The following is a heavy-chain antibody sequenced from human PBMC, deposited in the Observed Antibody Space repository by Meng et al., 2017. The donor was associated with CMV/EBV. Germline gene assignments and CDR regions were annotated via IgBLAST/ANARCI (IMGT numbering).Heavy chain of an antibody. CDR1: GCTFSSYA. V-gene: IGHV1-69*05. CDR2: IIPIFGTA. Sequence: SSVNVSCQASGCTFSSYAISWLRQPPGQGLEWMGGIIPIFGTANYAQKFQGRVTITTDESTSTAYMELSSLRSEDTAVYYCAYSSSKNYYYYYGMDVWGQGTTVTVSS. J-gene: IGHJ6*02. D-gene: IGHD6-13*01. CDR3: AYSSSKNYYYYYGMDV.